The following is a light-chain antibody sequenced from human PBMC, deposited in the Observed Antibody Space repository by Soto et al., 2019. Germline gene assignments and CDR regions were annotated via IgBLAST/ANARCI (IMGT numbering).Light chain of an antibody. V-gene: IGLV2-23*01. CDR1: SSDVGSYDL. CDR3: CSYAGSVV. CDR2: EGS. Sequence: QSVLTQPPSVSAAPGQKVTISCTGTSSDVGSYDLVSWYRQHPGKAPKLMIYEGSKRPSGVSNRFSGPESGNTASLTISGLQAEDEGDYYCCSYAGSVVFGGGTKLTVL. J-gene: IGLJ2*01.